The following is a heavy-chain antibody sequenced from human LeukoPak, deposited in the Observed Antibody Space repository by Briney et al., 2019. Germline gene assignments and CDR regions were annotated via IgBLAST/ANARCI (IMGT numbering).Heavy chain of an antibody. Sequence: GRSLRLSCAASGFTFSSYAMHWVRQAPGKGLEWVAVISYDGSNKYYADSVKGRFTISRDNSKNTLYLQMSSLRAEDTAVYYCARGDDYYDSSGYPYYFDYWGQGTLVTVSS. J-gene: IGHJ4*02. CDR1: GFTFSSYA. V-gene: IGHV3-30-3*01. D-gene: IGHD3-22*01. CDR2: ISYDGSNK. CDR3: ARGDDYYDSSGYPYYFDY.